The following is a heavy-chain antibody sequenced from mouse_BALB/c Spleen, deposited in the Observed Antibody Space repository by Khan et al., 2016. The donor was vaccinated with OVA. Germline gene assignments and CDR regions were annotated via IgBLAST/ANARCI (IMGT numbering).Heavy chain of an antibody. V-gene: IGHV1-81*01. J-gene: IGHJ3*01. CDR3: ARSYDNDGAWFVY. D-gene: IGHD2-4*01. Sequence: QVQLQQPGPELVKPGASVKMSCKASGYKFTDYVISWVKQRTGQGLEWIGDIYPGSGTTYYNERFEGKATLTADKSSNTAYMQFRSLTSEDSAVYFCARSYDNDGAWFVYWGRGTLVTVSA. CDR1: GYKFTDYV. CDR2: IYPGSGTT.